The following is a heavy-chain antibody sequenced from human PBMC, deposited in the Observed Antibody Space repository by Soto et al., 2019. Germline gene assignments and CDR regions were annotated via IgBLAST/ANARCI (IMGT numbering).Heavy chain of an antibody. CDR1: GFTFSMYS. Sequence: DVQLVESGGAVVQSGESLRLSCEVSGFTFSMYSMTWVRQAPGKGLEWVAKIPQEGGDGHYADSVKGRFTISRDNAKNSVFLQMNNLRAADTAVYYCARDQLILPAHDFFYGSDVWGQGATVTVS. CDR3: ARDQLILPAHDFFYGSDV. CDR2: IPQEGGDG. V-gene: IGHV3-7*03. D-gene: IGHD2-21*02. J-gene: IGHJ6*02.